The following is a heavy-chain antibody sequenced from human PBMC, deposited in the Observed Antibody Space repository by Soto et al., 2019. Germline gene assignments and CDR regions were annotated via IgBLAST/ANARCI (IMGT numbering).Heavy chain of an antibody. Sequence: QVQLVESGGGLVKPGGSLRLSCAVSGFNFSNYYMAWIRQAPGKGLEWVSYISTSGTSTFYADSVKDRFTISRDNAENSLFLQMDSLRVEDTAVYFCARDGLLFRAGFESWGQGTLVTVAS. CDR2: ISTSGTST. D-gene: IGHD2-21*02. CDR1: GFNFSNYY. CDR3: ARDGLLFRAGFES. V-gene: IGHV3-11*01. J-gene: IGHJ4*02.